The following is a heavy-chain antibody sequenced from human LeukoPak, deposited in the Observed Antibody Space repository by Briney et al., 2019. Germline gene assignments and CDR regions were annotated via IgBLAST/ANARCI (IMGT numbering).Heavy chain of an antibody. D-gene: IGHD6-6*01. Sequence: SVKVSCKASGGTFSSYAISWVRQAPGQGLEWMGGIIPIFGTANYAQKFQGRVTITADKSTSTAYMELSGLRSEDTAVYYCARGSIADYYYYYMDVWGKGTTVTVSS. V-gene: IGHV1-69*06. CDR3: ARGSIADYYYYYMDV. J-gene: IGHJ6*03. CDR1: GGTFSSYA. CDR2: IIPIFGTA.